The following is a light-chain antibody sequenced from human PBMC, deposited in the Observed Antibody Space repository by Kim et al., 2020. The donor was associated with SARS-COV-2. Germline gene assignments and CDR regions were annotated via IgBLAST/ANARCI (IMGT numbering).Light chain of an antibody. CDR1: QSVSSN. CDR3: QQYNNWPLYT. CDR2: GAS. J-gene: IGKJ2*01. Sequence: EIVMTQSPATLSVSPGERATLSCRASQSVSSNSAWYQQKPGQAPRLLIYGASTRATGIPARFSGSGSGTEFTLTISSLQSEDFAVYYCQQYNNWPLYTFGQGTKLEI. V-gene: IGKV3-15*01.